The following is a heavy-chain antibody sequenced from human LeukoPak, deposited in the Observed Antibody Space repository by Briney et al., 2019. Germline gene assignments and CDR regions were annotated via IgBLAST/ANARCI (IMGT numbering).Heavy chain of an antibody. CDR1: GFTFSSSA. V-gene: IGHV3-48*03. CDR2: ISSSGTTI. CDR3: ARAFFQ. J-gene: IGHJ4*02. Sequence: GGSLRLSCAASGFTFSSSAMNWVRQTPGKGLEWVSYISSSGTTIYYAESVEGRFTISRDNAKNSLYLQMNSLRAEDTAVYYCARAFFQWGQGTLVTVSS. D-gene: IGHD3-16*01.